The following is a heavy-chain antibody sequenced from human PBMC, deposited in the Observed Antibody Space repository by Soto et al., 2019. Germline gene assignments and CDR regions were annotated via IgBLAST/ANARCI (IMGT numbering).Heavy chain of an antibody. D-gene: IGHD6-13*01. CDR1: GFTFSDHY. V-gene: IGHV3-72*01. CDR2: TRNKANSYTT. CDR3: ARGSLSSSWYEDYYYYYMDV. J-gene: IGHJ6*03. Sequence: GGSLRLSCAASGFTFSDHYMDWVRQAPGKGLEWVGRTRNKANSYTTEYAASVKGRFTISRDDSKNSLYLQMNSLKTEETAVYYCARGSLSSSWYEDYYYYYMDVWGKGTTVTVSS.